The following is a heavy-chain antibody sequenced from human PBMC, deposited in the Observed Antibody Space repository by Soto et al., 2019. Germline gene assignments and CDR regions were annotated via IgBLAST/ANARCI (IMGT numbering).Heavy chain of an antibody. CDR3: ARIVSLGELSPGY. CDR2: FDPEDGET. CDR1: GYTLTELS. V-gene: IGHV1-24*01. D-gene: IGHD3-16*02. J-gene: IGHJ4*02. Sequence: GASVKVSCKVSGYTLTELSMHWVRQAPGKGLEWMGGFDPEDGETIYAQKFQGRVTITRDTSASTAYMELSSLRSEDTAVYYCARIVSLGELSPGYWGQGTLVTVSS.